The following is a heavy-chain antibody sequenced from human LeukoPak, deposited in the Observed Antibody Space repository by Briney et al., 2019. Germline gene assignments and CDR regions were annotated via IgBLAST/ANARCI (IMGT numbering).Heavy chain of an antibody. CDR1: GFTFGSYW. CDR2: INSDGSGT. V-gene: IGHV3-74*03. Sequence: PGGSLRLSCAASGFTFGSYWMHWVRQTPGKGLMWVSRINSDGSGTTYADSVKGRFTISRDNAKNSLYLQMNSLRAEDTAVYYCAKETPKPPDYKNYMDVWGKGTTVTVSS. D-gene: IGHD4-11*01. CDR3: AKETPKPPDYKNYMDV. J-gene: IGHJ6*03.